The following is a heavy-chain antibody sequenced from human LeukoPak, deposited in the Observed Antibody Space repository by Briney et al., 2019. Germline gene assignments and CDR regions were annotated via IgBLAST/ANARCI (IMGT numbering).Heavy chain of an antibody. CDR1: GYTFTSYA. J-gene: IGHJ6*02. CDR2: INAGNGNT. V-gene: IGHV1-3*01. CDR3: ATDVVVVPAAIRRYYGMDV. D-gene: IGHD2-2*02. Sequence: ASVKVSCKASGYTFTSYAMHWVRQAPGQRLEWMGWINAGNGNTKYSQKFQGRVTITRDTSASTAYMELSSLRSEDTAVYYCATDVVVVPAAIRRYYGMDVWGQGTTVTVSS.